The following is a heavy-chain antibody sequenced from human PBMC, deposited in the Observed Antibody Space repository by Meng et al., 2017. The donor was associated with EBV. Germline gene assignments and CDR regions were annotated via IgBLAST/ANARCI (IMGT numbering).Heavy chain of an antibody. J-gene: IGHJ4*02. CDR2: INPNSGGT. V-gene: IGHV1-2*06. D-gene: IGHD6-19*01. CDR1: GSTFTGYY. CDR3: ARVGIAVAGTGDY. Sequence: QVQLVQSGAGVKKHGASVKVSCMASGSTFTGYYMHWVRQAPGQGLEWMGRINPNSGGTNYAQKFQGRVTMTRDTSISTAYMELSRLRSDDTAVYYCARVGIAVAGTGDYWGQGTLVTVSS.